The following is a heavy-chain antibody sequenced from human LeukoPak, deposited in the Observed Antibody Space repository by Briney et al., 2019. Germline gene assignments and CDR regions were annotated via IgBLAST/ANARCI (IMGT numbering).Heavy chain of an antibody. CDR1: GGTFSSYA. CDR3: ARANRYYDFWSGYYTTPPHYYYGMDV. Sequence: GASVKVSCKASGGTFSSYAISWVRQAPGQGLEWMGGIIPIFGTANYAQKFQGRVTITADESTSTAYMELSSLRSEDTAVYYCARANRYYDFWSGYYTTPPHYYYGMDVWGQGTTVTVSS. V-gene: IGHV1-69*13. CDR2: IIPIFGTA. D-gene: IGHD3-3*01. J-gene: IGHJ6*02.